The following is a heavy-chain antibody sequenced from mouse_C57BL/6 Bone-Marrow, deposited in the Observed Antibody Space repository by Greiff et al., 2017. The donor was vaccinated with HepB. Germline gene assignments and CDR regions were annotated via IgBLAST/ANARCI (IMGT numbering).Heavy chain of an antibody. CDR1: GYTFTSYW. CDR2: IDPSDSYT. J-gene: IGHJ1*03. Sequence: QVQLKQPGAELVKPGASVKLSCKASGYTFTSYWMQWVKQRPGQGLEWIGEIDPSDSYTNYNQKFKGKATLTVDTSSSTAYMQLSSLTSEDSAVYYCANYYYGSSYCWYFDVWGTGTTVTVSS. D-gene: IGHD1-1*01. V-gene: IGHV1-50*01. CDR3: ANYYYGSSYCWYFDV.